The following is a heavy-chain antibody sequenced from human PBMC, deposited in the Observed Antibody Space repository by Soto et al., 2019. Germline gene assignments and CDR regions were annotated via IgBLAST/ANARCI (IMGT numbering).Heavy chain of an antibody. V-gene: IGHV3-23*01. J-gene: IGHJ5*02. CDR3: AKDPVLRFLDWYNWFDP. Sequence: EVQLLESGGGLVQPGGSLRLSCAASGFTFSSYAMSWVRQAPGKGLEWVSAISGSGGSTYYADSVKGRFTSSRDNSKNTLYLQMNSLRAEDTAVYYCAKDPVLRFLDWYNWFDPCGQGTLVTVSS. CDR2: ISGSGGST. D-gene: IGHD3-3*01. CDR1: GFTFSSYA.